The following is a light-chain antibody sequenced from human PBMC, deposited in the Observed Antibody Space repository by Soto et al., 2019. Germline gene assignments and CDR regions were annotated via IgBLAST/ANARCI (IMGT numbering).Light chain of an antibody. J-gene: IGKJ1*01. CDR3: QQYNSYSPGT. CDR2: AAS. CDR1: QRIRNY. Sequence: ITCRASQRIRNYVNWYQQKPGKAPKLLIYAASSLQSGVPSRFSGSGSGTEFTLTISSLQPDDFATYYCQQYNSYSPGTFGQGTKVDIK. V-gene: IGKV1-5*01.